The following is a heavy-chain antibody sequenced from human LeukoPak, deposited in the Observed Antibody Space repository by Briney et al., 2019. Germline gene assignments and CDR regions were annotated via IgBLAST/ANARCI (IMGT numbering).Heavy chain of an antibody. CDR3: AKTGSFNSGSYYGFDY. D-gene: IGHD1-26*01. CDR2: ISGSGDST. J-gene: IGHJ4*02. Sequence: SAISGSGDSTYYTDSVKGRFTISRDNSKNTLYMQMNSLRAEDTAVYYCAKTGSFNSGSYYGFDYWGQGTLVTVSS. V-gene: IGHV3-23*01.